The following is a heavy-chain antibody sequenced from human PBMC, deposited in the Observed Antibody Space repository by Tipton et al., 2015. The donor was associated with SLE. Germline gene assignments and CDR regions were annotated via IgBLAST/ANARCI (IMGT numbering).Heavy chain of an antibody. J-gene: IGHJ2*01. V-gene: IGHV3-30*02. Sequence: GSLRLSCAASGFTFSSYGMHWVRQAPGKGLEWVAFIRYDGSNKYYADSVKGRFTISRDNSKNTLYLQMNSLRAEDTAVYYCARDWNYHWYFDLWGRGTLVTVSS. CDR2: IRYDGSNK. D-gene: IGHD1-7*01. CDR3: ARDWNYHWYFDL. CDR1: GFTFSSYG.